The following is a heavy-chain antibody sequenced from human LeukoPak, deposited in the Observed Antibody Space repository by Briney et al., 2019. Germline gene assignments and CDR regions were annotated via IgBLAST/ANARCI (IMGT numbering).Heavy chain of an antibody. J-gene: IGHJ6*02. CDR3: ASSRIAAAGNYYYYGMDV. CDR2: IKQDGSEK. Sequence: GGSLRLSCAASGFTISNYWINWVRQAPGKGLEWVANIKQDGSEKYYVDSVKGRFTISRDNAKNSLYLQMNSLRAEDTAVYYCASSRIAAAGNYYYYGMDVWGQGTTVTVSS. V-gene: IGHV3-7*01. D-gene: IGHD6-13*01. CDR1: GFTISNYW.